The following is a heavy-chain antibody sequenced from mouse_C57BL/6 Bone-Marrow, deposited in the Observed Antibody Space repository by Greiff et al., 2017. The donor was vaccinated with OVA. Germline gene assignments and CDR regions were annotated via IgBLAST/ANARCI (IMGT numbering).Heavy chain of an antibody. D-gene: IGHD1-1*01. CDR1: GFTFSSYG. CDR2: ISSGGSYT. J-gene: IGHJ2*01. V-gene: IGHV5-6*02. Sequence: DVKLEESGGDLVKPGGSLKLSCAASGFTFSSYGMSWVRQTPDKRLEWVATISSGGSYTYYPDSVKGRFTISRDNAKNTLYLQMSSLKSEDTAMYYCARREYYYGSSFDYWGQGTTLTVSS. CDR3: ARREYYYGSSFDY.